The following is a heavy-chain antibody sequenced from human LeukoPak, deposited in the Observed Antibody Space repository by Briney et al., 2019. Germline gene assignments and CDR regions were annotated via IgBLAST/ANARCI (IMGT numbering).Heavy chain of an antibody. CDR1: GFTFSSYA. CDR3: ARAGRNDASLGMDV. J-gene: IGHJ6*02. V-gene: IGHV3-64*01. CDR2: ISSNGGST. D-gene: IGHD1-1*01. Sequence: GGCLRLSCVASGFTFSSYAMHWVRQAPGKGLEYVSGISSNGGSTCYANSVKDRFNISRDNSKNTLYLQMGSLRAEDTAVYHCARAGRNDASLGMDVWGQGTTVTVSS.